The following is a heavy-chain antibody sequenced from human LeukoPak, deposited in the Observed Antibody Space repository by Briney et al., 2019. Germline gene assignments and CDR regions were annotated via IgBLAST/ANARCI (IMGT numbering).Heavy chain of an antibody. Sequence: SETLSLTCTVSDGAISSYHWSWIRQPAGKGLEWIGRIYTSGSTNYNPSLKSRVTMSVDTSKNQFSLKLSSVTAADTAVYYCARVGDYALKDWGQGTLVTVSS. CDR3: ARVGDYALKD. CDR1: DGAISSYH. J-gene: IGHJ4*02. CDR2: IYTSGST. V-gene: IGHV4-4*07. D-gene: IGHD3-16*01.